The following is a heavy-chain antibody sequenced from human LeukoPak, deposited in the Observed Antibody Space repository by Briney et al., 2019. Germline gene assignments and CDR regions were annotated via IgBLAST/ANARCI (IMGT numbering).Heavy chain of an antibody. CDR3: ARSPHIPPSGLYYFDY. V-gene: IGHV4-30-2*01. Sequence: SQTLSLTCAVSGGSISSGGYSWSWIRQPPGKGLEWIGYIYHSGSTYYNPSLKSRVTISVDRSKNQFSLKLSSVTAADTAVYYCARSPHIPPSGLYYFDYWGQGTLVTVSS. CDR2: IYHSGST. J-gene: IGHJ4*02. CDR1: GGSISSGGYS. D-gene: IGHD2-21*01.